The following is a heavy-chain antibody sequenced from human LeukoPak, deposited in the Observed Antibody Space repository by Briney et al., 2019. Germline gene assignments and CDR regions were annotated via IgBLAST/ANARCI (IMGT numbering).Heavy chain of an antibody. D-gene: IGHD6-13*01. Sequence: SETLSLTCTVSGGSISSSSYYWGWIRQPPGKGLEWIGSIYYSGSTYYNPSLKSRVTIPVDTSKNQFSLKLSSVTAADTAVYYCARREQLPPSDYFDYWGQGTLVTVSS. J-gene: IGHJ4*02. CDR2: IYYSGST. V-gene: IGHV4-39*01. CDR1: GGSISSSSYY. CDR3: ARREQLPPSDYFDY.